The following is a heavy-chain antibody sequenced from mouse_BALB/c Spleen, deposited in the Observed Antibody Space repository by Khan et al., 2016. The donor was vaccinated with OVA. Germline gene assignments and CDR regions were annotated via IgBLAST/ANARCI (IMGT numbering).Heavy chain of an antibody. D-gene: IGHD2-2*01. J-gene: IGHJ3*01. CDR3: TRHGFVAWFTY. V-gene: IGHV1S135*01. Sequence: VQLQQSGPELMKPGASVKISCKASGYSFTTYYIHWVMQSHGTSLEWIGYIDPFSGSTPYNQKFKGKATLTVDKSSSTAYIHLSNLKSEDSAVYYCTRHGFVAWFTYWGQGTLVTVSA. CDR2: IDPFSGST. CDR1: GYSFTTYY.